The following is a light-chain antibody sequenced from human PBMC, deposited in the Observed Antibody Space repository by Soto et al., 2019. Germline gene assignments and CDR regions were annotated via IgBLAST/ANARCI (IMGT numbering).Light chain of an antibody. CDR2: AAS. V-gene: IGKV1-12*01. CDR1: QGIGSW. J-gene: IGKJ4*01. CDR3: QQADTVPRT. Sequence: DIQMTQSPSYVSASIGDRVTITCRASQGIGSWLAWYQQKPGKAPKLLIYAASTLQSGVPSRFSGSGSGTVFTLTISSLQPEDFATYSCQQADTVPRTFGGGTKVDIK.